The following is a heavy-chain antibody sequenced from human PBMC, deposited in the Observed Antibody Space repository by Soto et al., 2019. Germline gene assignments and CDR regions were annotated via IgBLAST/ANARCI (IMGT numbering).Heavy chain of an antibody. CDR1: GGSICSGGYY. V-gene: IGHV4-31*03. J-gene: IGHJ3*02. CDR2: IYYSGST. D-gene: IGHD3-3*01. CDR3: ARDNPYDFWSGSVTSTAFDI. Sequence: SESLSLTCTVSGGSICSGGYYWSWIRQHPGKGLEWIGYIYYSGSTYYNPSLKSRVTISVDTSKNQFSLKLSSVTAADTAVYYCARDNPYDFWSGSVTSTAFDIWGQGTMVTVSS.